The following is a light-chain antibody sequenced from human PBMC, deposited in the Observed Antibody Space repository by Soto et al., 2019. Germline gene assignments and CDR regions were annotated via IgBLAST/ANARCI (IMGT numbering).Light chain of an antibody. CDR2: DDT. CDR3: QVWHSDDHHYV. V-gene: IGLV3-21*02. CDR1: KIGFKS. Sequence: SYELTQPPSVSVAPGQTATITCEGKKIGFKSVNWYQQEPGQAPVLVVYDDTARPSGVPARFSASSSGNTATLAISRVEAGDEADYYCQVWHSDDHHYVFGTGTKVTVL. J-gene: IGLJ1*01.